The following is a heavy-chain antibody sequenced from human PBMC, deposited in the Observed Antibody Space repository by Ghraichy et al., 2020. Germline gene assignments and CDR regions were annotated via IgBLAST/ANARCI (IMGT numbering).Heavy chain of an antibody. CDR3: VPGGYYGSGSQHGFDY. Sequence: GGSLRLSCAASGFTFSSYGMHWVRQAPGKGLEWVAVISYDGSNKYYADSVKGRFTISRDNSKNTLYLQMNSLRAEDTAVYYCVPGGYYGSGSQHGFDYWGQGTLVTVSS. V-gene: IGHV3-30*03. D-gene: IGHD3-10*01. CDR2: ISYDGSNK. CDR1: GFTFSSYG. J-gene: IGHJ4*02.